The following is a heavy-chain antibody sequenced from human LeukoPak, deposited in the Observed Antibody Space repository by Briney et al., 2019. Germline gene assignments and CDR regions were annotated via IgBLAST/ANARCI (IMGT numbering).Heavy chain of an antibody. J-gene: IGHJ4*02. CDR1: EFTFDDYA. V-gene: IGHV3-9*01. CDR2: ISWNIVSI. CDR3: AKAGQQLGFDY. Sequence: GGSLRLSCAVSEFTFDDYAMHWVRQVPGKGLEWVSGISWNIVSIGYADSVKGRFTISRDNAKNSLYLQMNSLRAEDTALYYCAKAGQQLGFDYWGQGILVTVSS. D-gene: IGHD6-13*01.